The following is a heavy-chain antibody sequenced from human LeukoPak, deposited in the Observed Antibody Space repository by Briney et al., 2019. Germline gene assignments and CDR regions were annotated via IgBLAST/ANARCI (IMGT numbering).Heavy chain of an antibody. CDR1: GFTFSSYW. D-gene: IGHD3-3*01. CDR2: IKQDGSEK. CDR3: ARLRLSVFGVVIIPEPHDY. V-gene: IGHV3-7*01. Sequence: GSLRLSCAASGFTFSSYWMSWVRQAPGKGLEWVANIKQDGSEKYYVDSVKGRFTISRDNAKNSLYLQMNSLRAEDTAVYYCARLRLSVFGVVIIPEPHDYWGQGTLVTVSS. J-gene: IGHJ4*02.